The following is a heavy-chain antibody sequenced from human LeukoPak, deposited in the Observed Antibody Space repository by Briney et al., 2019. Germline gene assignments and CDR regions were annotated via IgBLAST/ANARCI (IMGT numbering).Heavy chain of an antibody. J-gene: IGHJ3*02. CDR3: ARDRQITMVRGVYTDAFDI. Sequence: GGSLRLSCAASGLTFSSYGMHWVRQAPGKGLEWVAVIWYDGSNKYYADSVKGRFTISRDNSKNTLYLQMNSLRAEDTAVYYCARDRQITMVRGVYTDAFDIWGQGTMVTVSS. D-gene: IGHD3-10*01. V-gene: IGHV3-33*08. CDR1: GLTFSSYG. CDR2: IWYDGSNK.